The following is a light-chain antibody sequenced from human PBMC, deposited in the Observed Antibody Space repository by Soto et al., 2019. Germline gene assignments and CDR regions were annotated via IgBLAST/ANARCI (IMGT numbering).Light chain of an antibody. CDR1: QSVSSN. V-gene: IGKV3-15*01. CDR2: GAS. J-gene: IGKJ5*01. Sequence: EIVMTQSPATLSVSPGERATLSCRASQSVSSNLAWYQQKPGQAPRLLIYGASTRAIGIPARFSGSGSGTEFTLTISSLQSEDFAVYYCQHYNNWPPITFGQGTRLEI. CDR3: QHYNNWPPIT.